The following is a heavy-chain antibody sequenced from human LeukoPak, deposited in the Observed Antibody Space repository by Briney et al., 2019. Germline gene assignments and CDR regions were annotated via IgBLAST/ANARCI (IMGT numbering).Heavy chain of an antibody. D-gene: IGHD3-16*01. CDR1: GGSIDSYY. Sequence: SETLSLTCTVSGGSIDSYYWSWIRQPPGKRLEWIGYLYYTGSTNYNPSLKSRVTISFDTSKNPFSLNLSSVTAADTAVYYCARHHEYIWGSSVDYYAMDVWGQGTTVTVSS. CDR3: ARHHEYIWGSSVDYYAMDV. V-gene: IGHV4-59*08. J-gene: IGHJ6*02. CDR2: LYYTGST.